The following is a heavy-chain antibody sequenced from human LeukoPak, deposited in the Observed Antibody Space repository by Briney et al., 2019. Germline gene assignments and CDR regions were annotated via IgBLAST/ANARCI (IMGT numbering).Heavy chain of an antibody. D-gene: IGHD3-10*01. CDR3: AGTSPRYYYGSGSPQYYYGMDV. CDR1: GGSISSYY. Sequence: SETLSLTCTVSGGSISSYYWSWIRQPAGKGLEWIGRIYTSGSTNYNPSLKSRVTMSVDTSKNQFSLKLSSVTAADTAVYYCAGTSPRYYYGSGSPQYYYGMDVWGQGTTVTVSS. J-gene: IGHJ6*02. V-gene: IGHV4-4*07. CDR2: IYTSGST.